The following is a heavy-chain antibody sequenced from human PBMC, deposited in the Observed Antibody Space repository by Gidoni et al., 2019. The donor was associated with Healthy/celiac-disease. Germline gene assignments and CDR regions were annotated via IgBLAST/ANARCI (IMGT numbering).Heavy chain of an antibody. J-gene: IGHJ4*02. CDR3: ARDKIGYGSGKARYFDY. CDR1: GGSASSGSYY. D-gene: IGHD3-10*01. CDR2: IYYSGST. V-gene: IGHV4-61*01. Sequence: QVQLQESGPGLVKPSETLSLTCTVSGGSASSGSYYWSWIRQPPGKGLEWIGYIYYSGSTNYNPSLKSRVTISVDTSKNQFSLKLSSVTAADTAVYYCARDKIGYGSGKARYFDYWGQGTLVTVSS.